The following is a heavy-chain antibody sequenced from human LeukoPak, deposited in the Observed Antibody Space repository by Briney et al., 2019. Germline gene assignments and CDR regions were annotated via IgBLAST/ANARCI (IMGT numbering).Heavy chain of an antibody. D-gene: IGHD6-13*01. CDR2: VNSDGSTT. V-gene: IGHV3-74*01. J-gene: IGHJ3*02. CDR1: GFTFSAYW. CDR3: ARVLLRAAGGFDDAFDI. Sequence: PRESLRLSCAASGFTFSAYWMHWVRQVPGKGLVWVSRVNSDGSTTNYADSVKGRFTISRDNAKNTLYLQMNSLRAEDTAVYYCARVLLRAAGGFDDAFDIWGQGTMVTVSS.